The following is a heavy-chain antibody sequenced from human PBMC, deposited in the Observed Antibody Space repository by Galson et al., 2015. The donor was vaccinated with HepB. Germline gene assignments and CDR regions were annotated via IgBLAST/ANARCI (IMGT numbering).Heavy chain of an antibody. Sequence: SLRLSCAASGFSFNSYSMNWVRQTPGKGLEWVSAISSMSNYIYYADSMKGRFTISRDTAKNSLYLQMRSLRDDDTGVYYCARDRVRGATRGEVDHWGEGILVIAS. CDR1: GFSFNSYS. D-gene: IGHD1-26*01. V-gene: IGHV3-21*01. J-gene: IGHJ4*02. CDR3: ARDRVRGATRGEVDH. CDR2: ISSMSNYI.